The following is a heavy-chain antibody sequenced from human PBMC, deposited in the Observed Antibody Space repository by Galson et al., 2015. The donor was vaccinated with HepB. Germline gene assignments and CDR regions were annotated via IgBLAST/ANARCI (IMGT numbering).Heavy chain of an antibody. Sequence: SLRLSCAASGFTFGSTAMTWVRQAPGKGLEWVSGISANGGSRFYAESVKGRFTISRDNSKNTLSFQMNSRRAEDTAVYYCAKGYGLFDLWGQGTLVTVSS. CDR2: ISANGGSR. CDR1: GFTFGSTA. D-gene: IGHD4-17*01. J-gene: IGHJ5*02. V-gene: IGHV3-23*01. CDR3: AKGYGLFDL.